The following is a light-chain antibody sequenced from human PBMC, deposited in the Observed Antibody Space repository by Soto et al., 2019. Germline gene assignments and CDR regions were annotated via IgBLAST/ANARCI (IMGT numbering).Light chain of an antibody. CDR1: SSDVGGYNY. CDR2: EVS. Sequence: QSVLTQPASVSGSPGQSITISCTGTSSDVGGYNYVSWYQQHPGKAPKLMIYEVSNWPSGVSNRFSGSKSGNTASLTISGLQPEDEADYFCSSYGSTSTRYVFGTGTKLTVL. J-gene: IGLJ1*01. V-gene: IGLV2-14*01. CDR3: SSYGSTSTRYV.